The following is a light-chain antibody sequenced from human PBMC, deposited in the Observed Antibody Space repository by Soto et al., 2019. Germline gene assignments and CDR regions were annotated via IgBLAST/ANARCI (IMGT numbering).Light chain of an antibody. Sequence: DIVMTQSPDSLAVSLGERATINCKSSQSVLYSSNNKNYLAWYQQKPGQPPKLLIYWASTRESGVPDRFSGSRSGTDFTHTISSLQAEDAAVYYCQQYYSPPWTFGQGTKVEIK. CDR1: QSVLYSSNNKNY. CDR2: WAS. V-gene: IGKV4-1*01. J-gene: IGKJ1*01. CDR3: QQYYSPPWT.